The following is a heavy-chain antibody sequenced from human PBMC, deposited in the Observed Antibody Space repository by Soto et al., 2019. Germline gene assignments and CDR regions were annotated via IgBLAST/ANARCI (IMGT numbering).Heavy chain of an antibody. CDR1: GGSFSGYT. J-gene: IGHJ4*02. Sequence: QVQLQQWGAGLLKPSVTLSLTCAVYGGSFSGYTWIWIRQPPGKGLEWIGEINHSGTTNHNPSLKSRVIISVDTSKKQFSLRLTSVTAADTAVYYCARGSDYTSSFDYWGQGTLVTVSS. CDR3: ARGSDYTSSFDY. V-gene: IGHV4-34*01. CDR2: INHSGTT. D-gene: IGHD3-16*01.